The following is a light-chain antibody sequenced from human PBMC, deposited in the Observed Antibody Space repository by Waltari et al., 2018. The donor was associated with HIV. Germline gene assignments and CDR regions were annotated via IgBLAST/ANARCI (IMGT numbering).Light chain of an antibody. J-gene: IGLJ2*01. V-gene: IGLV2-14*01. CDR2: EVT. CDR1: SSDCGFHGY. CDR3: TSYTANDTLL. Sequence: QSALTQPASVSGSPGQPSTIACTGTSSDCGFHGYIPWYQQVPGNVPKVIIYEVTRRPSGVSNRFSGSKSGHTASLIISGLQAEDEGDYFCTSYTANDTLLFGGGTKVTVL.